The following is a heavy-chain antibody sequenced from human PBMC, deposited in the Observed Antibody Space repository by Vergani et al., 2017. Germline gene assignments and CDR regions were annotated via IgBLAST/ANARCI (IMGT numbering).Heavy chain of an antibody. V-gene: IGHV1-69*13. D-gene: IGHD4-17*01. CDR1: GGTFSSYA. Sequence: QVQLVQSGAEVKKPGSSVKVSCKASGGTFSSYAISWVRQAPGQGLEWMGRIIPIFGTANYAKKFQGRVTITADESTSTAYMELSSLRSEDTAVYYCARAHPSTVTTWTTNYYYYGMDVWGQGTTVTVSS. CDR2: IIPIFGTA. CDR3: ARAHPSTVTTWTTNYYYYGMDV. J-gene: IGHJ6*02.